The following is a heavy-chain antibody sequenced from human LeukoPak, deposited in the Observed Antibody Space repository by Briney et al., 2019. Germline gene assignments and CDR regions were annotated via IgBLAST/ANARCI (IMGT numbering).Heavy chain of an antibody. CDR2: ISWNSGSI. J-gene: IGHJ4*02. CDR3: AKSRVSGYRHPFDY. CDR1: GFTFDDYA. D-gene: IGHD3-22*01. Sequence: GGSLRLSCAASGFTFDDYAMHWVRQAPGKGLGWVSGISWNSGSIGYADSVKGRFTISRDNAKNSLYLQMNSLRAEDTALYYCAKSRVSGYRHPFDYWGQGTLVTVSS. V-gene: IGHV3-9*01.